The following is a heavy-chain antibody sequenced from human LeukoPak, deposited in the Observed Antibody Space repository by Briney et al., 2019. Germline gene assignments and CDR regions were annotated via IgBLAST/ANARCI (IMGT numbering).Heavy chain of an antibody. CDR2: ISSSSSYI. D-gene: IGHD3-10*01. J-gene: IGHJ4*02. Sequence: GGSLRLSCAASGFTLSSYSMNWVRQAPGKGLEWVSSISSSSSYIYYADSVKGRFTISRDNAKNSLYLQMNSLRAEDTAVYYCARDLSAVKYYYGSGATCFDYWGQGTLVTVSS. CDR1: GFTLSSYS. CDR3: ARDLSAVKYYYGSGATCFDY. V-gene: IGHV3-21*01.